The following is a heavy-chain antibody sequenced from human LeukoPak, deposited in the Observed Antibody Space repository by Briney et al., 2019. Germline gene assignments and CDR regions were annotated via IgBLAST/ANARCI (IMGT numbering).Heavy chain of an antibody. CDR1: GGTFSSYA. Sequence: SVKVYCKASGGTFSSYAISWVRQAPGQGLEWMGGIIPIFGTANYAQKLQGRVTMTRDTSTSTVYMELSSLRSEDTAVYYCARGGESSGWFKVDPWGQGTLVTVSS. J-gene: IGHJ5*02. D-gene: IGHD6-19*01. CDR3: ARGGESSGWFKVDP. CDR2: IIPIFGTA. V-gene: IGHV1-69*05.